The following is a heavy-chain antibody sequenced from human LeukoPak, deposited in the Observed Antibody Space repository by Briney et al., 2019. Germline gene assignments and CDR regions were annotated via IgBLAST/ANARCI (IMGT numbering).Heavy chain of an antibody. CDR3: AKGRFDLEDAFDI. V-gene: IGHV3-74*01. CDR1: GFTFSSYW. D-gene: IGHD3-3*01. Sequence: GGSLRLSCAVSGFTFSSYWMHWVRQAPGRGLVWDSRVNSDGYSTNYADSVKGRFTISRDNAKNTLYLQMNSLRAEDTAVYYCAKGRFDLEDAFDIWGQGTTVTVSS. J-gene: IGHJ3*02. CDR2: VNSDGYST.